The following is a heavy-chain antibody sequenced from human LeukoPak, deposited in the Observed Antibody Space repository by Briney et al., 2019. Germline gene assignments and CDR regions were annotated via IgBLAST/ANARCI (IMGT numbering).Heavy chain of an antibody. J-gene: IGHJ4*02. CDR3: ARVLVGSTGLKDH. CDR2: ISGSGGST. D-gene: IGHD1-26*01. Sequence: HPGGSLRLSCAASGFTFSSYGMSWVRQAPGKGLEWVSAISGSGGSTFYADSVKGRFTISRDNSKNTLHLQMNSLRADDTAVYYCARVLVGSTGLKDHWGQGTLVTVSS. CDR1: GFTFSSYG. V-gene: IGHV3-23*01.